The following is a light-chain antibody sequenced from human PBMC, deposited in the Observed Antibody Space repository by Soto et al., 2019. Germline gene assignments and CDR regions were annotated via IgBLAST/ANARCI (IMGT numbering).Light chain of an antibody. J-gene: IGKJ1*01. V-gene: IGKV3-15*01. CDR3: QHFNSWPLL. CDR2: GAS. CDR1: QNVNNR. Sequence: EIVMTQSPAMLSVSPGERATLSCRASQNVNNRLAWYQQKAGQPPRLLIYGASTRATGIPARFSGSGSGTAFTLTISSLRSEDFEVYYCQHFNSWPLLFGQGTKVEIK.